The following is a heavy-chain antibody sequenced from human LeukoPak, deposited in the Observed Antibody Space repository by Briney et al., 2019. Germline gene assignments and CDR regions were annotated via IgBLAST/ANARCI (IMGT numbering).Heavy chain of an antibody. Sequence: GGSLRLSCAASGFTFSNYAMHWVRQAPGKGLEWVAVTSYDGINKYNADSVKGRFTISRDNSKNTLYLQMNSLRAEDTAVYYCAREVPSGYLDYWGQGTLVTVSS. J-gene: IGHJ4*02. V-gene: IGHV3-30-3*01. D-gene: IGHD2-15*01. CDR2: TSYDGINK. CDR3: AREVPSGYLDY. CDR1: GFTFSNYA.